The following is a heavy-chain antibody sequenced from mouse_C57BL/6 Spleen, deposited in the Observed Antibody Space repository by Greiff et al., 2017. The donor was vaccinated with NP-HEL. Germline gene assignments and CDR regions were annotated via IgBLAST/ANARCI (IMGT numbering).Heavy chain of an antibody. CDR3: ARYYYGQGYFDV. Sequence: VQLQQSGPELVKPGASVKMSCKASGYTFTDYNMHWVKQSHGKSLEWIGYINPNNGGTSYNQKFKGKATLTVNKSSSTAYMELRSLTSEDSAVYYCARYYYGQGYFDVWGTGTTVTVSS. J-gene: IGHJ1*03. CDR1: GYTFTDYN. V-gene: IGHV1-22*01. D-gene: IGHD1-1*01. CDR2: INPNNGGT.